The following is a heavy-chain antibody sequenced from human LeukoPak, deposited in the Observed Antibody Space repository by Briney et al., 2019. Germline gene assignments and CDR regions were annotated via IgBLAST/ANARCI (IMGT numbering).Heavy chain of an antibody. J-gene: IGHJ4*02. V-gene: IGHV6-1*01. Sequence: SQTLSHTCPISGCSVFSYIAAWHCLTHSPSRGREGLGRTYYRSKWYNDYAVSVKSRITINPDTSKNQFSLKLSSVTAADTAVYYCAREIAGQLWSNYWGQGTLVTVSS. CDR1: GCSVFSYIAA. D-gene: IGHD5-18*01. CDR3: AREIAGQLWSNY. CDR2: TYYRSKWYN.